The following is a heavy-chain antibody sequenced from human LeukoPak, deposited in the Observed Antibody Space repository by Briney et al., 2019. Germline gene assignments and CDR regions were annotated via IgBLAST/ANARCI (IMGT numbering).Heavy chain of an antibody. CDR2: INHSGST. Sequence: SETLSLTCAVYGVSFSGYYWSWIRQPPGKGLEWIGEINHSGSTNYNPSLKSRVTISVDTSKNQFSLKLSSVTAADTAVYYCARGFYSSSWYFSPKFDYWGQGTLVTVSS. J-gene: IGHJ4*02. CDR1: GVSFSGYY. D-gene: IGHD6-13*01. V-gene: IGHV4-34*01. CDR3: ARGFYSSSWYFSPKFDY.